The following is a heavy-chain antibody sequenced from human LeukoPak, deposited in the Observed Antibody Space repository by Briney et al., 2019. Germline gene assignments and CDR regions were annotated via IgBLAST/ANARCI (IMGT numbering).Heavy chain of an antibody. D-gene: IGHD2-2*03. V-gene: IGHV3-30*18. Sequence: GGSLRLSCAASGFTFSSYGVHWVRQAPGKGLEWVAVISYDGSNKYYADSVKGRFTISRDNSKNTLYLQMNSLRAEDTAVYYCAKVTVGSSLDMNFDYWGQGTLVTVSS. CDR2: ISYDGSNK. J-gene: IGHJ4*02. CDR3: AKVTVGSSLDMNFDY. CDR1: GFTFSSYG.